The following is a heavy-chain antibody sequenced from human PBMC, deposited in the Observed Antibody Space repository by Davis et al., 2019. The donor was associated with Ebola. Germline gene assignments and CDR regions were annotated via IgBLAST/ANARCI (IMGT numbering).Heavy chain of an antibody. CDR3: ARAQPFFRRFDY. CDR2: INHSGST. D-gene: IGHD3-3*01. CDR1: GGSFSGYY. V-gene: IGHV4-34*01. J-gene: IGHJ4*02. Sequence: GSLRLSCAVYGGSFSGYYWSWIRQPPGKGLEWIGEINHSGSTNYNPSLKSRVTISVDTSKNQFSLKLSSVTAADTAVYYCARAQPFFRRFDYWGQGTLVTVSS.